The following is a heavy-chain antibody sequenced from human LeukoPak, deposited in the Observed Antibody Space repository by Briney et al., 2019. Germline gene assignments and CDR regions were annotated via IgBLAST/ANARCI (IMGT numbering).Heavy chain of an antibody. CDR1: GGSFSGYY. CDR3: ARGRGYYDTRFDY. V-gene: IGHV4-34*01. CDR2: INHSGST. Sequence: SETLSLTYAVYGGSFSGYYWSWIRQPPGKGLEWIGEINHSGSTNYNPSLKSRVTISVDTSKNQFSLKLSSVTAADTAVYYCARGRGYYDTRFDYWGQGTLVTVSS. J-gene: IGHJ4*02. D-gene: IGHD3-22*01.